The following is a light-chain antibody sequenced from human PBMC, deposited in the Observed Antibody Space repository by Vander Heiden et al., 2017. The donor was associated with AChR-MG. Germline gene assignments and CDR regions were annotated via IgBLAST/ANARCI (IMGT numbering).Light chain of an antibody. V-gene: IGKV4-1*01. CDR3: QQEDCAPIT. J-gene: IGKJ5*01. CDR1: QSVLSISDNNNY. Sequence: DIVMHQFPESLAVSMGERATINCKASQSVLSISDNNNYLGWDQQIPGHPPKLLMSWASTRESGVPDRFSGSGAGADFTLTISSLQAEDGAVYYCQQEDCAPITFGQGTRLEI. CDR2: WAS.